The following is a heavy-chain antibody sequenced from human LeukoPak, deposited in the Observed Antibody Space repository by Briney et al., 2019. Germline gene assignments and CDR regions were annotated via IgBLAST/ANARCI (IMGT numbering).Heavy chain of an antibody. V-gene: IGHV1-69*01. D-gene: IGHD2-2*01. Sequence: SVKVSCKASGGTFSSYAISWVRQVPGQGLEWMGGIIPIFGTANYAQKFQGRVTITADESTSTAYMELSSLRSEDTAVYYCATLVVPAANDYWGQGTLVTVSS. J-gene: IGHJ4*02. CDR3: ATLVVPAANDY. CDR1: GGTFSSYA. CDR2: IIPIFGTA.